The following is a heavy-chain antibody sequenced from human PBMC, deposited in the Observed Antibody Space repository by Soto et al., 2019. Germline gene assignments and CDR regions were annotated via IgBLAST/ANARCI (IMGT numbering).Heavy chain of an antibody. Sequence: GESLKISCKGSGYSFAGYWITWVRQKPGKGLEWMGRIDPSDSQTYYSPSFRGHVTISVTKSITTVFLQWSSLRASDTAMYYCARQIHDSDTGPNFQYYSDSWGQGTPVTVSS. CDR2: IDPSDSQT. J-gene: IGHJ4*02. CDR3: ARQIHDSDTGPNFQYYSDS. CDR1: GYSFAGYW. V-gene: IGHV5-10-1*01. D-gene: IGHD5-18*01.